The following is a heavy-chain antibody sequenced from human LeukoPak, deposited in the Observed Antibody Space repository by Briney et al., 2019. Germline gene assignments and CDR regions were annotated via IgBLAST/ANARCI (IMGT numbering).Heavy chain of an antibody. CDR2: ISSSSYI. Sequence: GGSLRLSCAASGFTFSSYSMNWVRQAPGKGLEWVSFISSSSYIYYADSVKGRFTISRDNARNSLYLQMNSLRAEDTAVYYCARGNDYYDSSGYYYWGQGTLVTVSS. D-gene: IGHD3-22*01. V-gene: IGHV3-21*01. CDR3: ARGNDYYDSSGYYY. J-gene: IGHJ4*02. CDR1: GFTFSSYS.